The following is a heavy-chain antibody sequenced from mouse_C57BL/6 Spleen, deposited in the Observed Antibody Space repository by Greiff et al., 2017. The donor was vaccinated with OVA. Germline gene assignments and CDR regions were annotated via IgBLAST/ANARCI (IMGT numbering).Heavy chain of an antibody. D-gene: IGHD1-1*01. V-gene: IGHV1-64*01. J-gene: IGHJ1*03. Sequence: QVQLQQPGAELVKPGASVKLSCKASGYTFTSYWMHWVKQRPGQGLEWIGMIHPNSGSTNYNEKFKSKATLTVDKSSSTAYMQLSSLTSEDSAVYYCARDTTVVADYRYFDVWGTGTTVTVSS. CDR3: ARDTTVVADYRYFDV. CDR1: GYTFTSYW. CDR2: IHPNSGST.